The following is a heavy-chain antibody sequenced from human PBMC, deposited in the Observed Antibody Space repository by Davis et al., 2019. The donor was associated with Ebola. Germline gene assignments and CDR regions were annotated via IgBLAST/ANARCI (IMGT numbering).Heavy chain of an antibody. J-gene: IGHJ4*02. V-gene: IGHV3-33*01. Sequence: PARSLTLSCPPSAFSFSSYVMHCVRQAPAKALEWVAVIWDDGSNKYYADSVKGRFTISRDNSKNTLYLQMNSLRAEDTAVYYCARGAGYSSGWYDYWGQGTLVTVSS. CDR1: AFSFSSYV. CDR3: ARGAGYSSGWYDY. CDR2: IWDDGSNK. D-gene: IGHD6-19*01.